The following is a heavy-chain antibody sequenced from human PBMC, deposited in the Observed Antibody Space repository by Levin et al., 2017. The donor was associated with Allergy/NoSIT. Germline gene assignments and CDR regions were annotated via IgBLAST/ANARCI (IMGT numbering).Heavy chain of an antibody. Sequence: LSLTCAASGFTLSSYAMHWVRQAPGKGLECVAVISYDGSNKYYADSVKGRFTISRDNSKNTLYLQMNSLRAEDTAVYYCARAPSQLAISYYFDCWGQGTLVTVSS. CDR2: ISYDGSNK. V-gene: IGHV3-30*04. D-gene: IGHD6-6*01. CDR1: GFTLSSYA. J-gene: IGHJ4*02. CDR3: ARAPSQLAISYYFDC.